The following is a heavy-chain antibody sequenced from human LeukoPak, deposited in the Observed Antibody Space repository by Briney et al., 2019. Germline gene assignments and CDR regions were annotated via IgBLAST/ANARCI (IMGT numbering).Heavy chain of an antibody. CDR1: GFTFSSYW. J-gene: IGHJ4*02. CDR2: INSDGSST. Sequence: PGGSLRLSCAASGFTFSSYWMHWVRHAPGKGLVWVSRINSDGSSTTYAGSVKGRFTISRDNAKNTLYLQMNSLRAEDSAVYYCARLYGGYGDYYFDYWGQGTLVTVSS. V-gene: IGHV3-74*01. CDR3: ARLYGGYGDYYFDY. D-gene: IGHD4-17*01.